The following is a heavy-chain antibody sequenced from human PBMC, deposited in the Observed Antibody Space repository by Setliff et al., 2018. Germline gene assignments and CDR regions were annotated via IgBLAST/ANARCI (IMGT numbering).Heavy chain of an antibody. CDR1: GYTLTELS. CDR3: TRPPRQQLVDWYYYCYYMDV. V-gene: IGHV1-24*01. CDR2: FDPEDGET. Sequence: ASVKVSCKVSGYTLTELSMHWVRQAPGKGLEWMGGFDPEDGETIYAQKFQGRVTMTEDTSTDTAYMELSSLKTEDTAVYYCTRPPRQQLVDWYYYCYYMDVWGKGTTVTVSS. D-gene: IGHD6-13*01. J-gene: IGHJ6*03.